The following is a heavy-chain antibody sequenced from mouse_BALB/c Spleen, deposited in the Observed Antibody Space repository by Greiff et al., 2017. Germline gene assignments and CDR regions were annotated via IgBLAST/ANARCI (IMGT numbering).Heavy chain of an antibody. J-gene: IGHJ1*01. CDR3: ARDVDWYFDV. CDR2: ISYSGST. Sequence: DVQLQESGPGLVKPSQSLSLTCTVTGYSITSYYAWNWIRQFPGNKLEWMGYISYSGSTSYNPSLKSRISITRDTSKNQFFLQLNSVTTEDTATYYCARDVDWYFDVWGAGTTVTVSS. V-gene: IGHV3-2*02. CDR1: GYSITSYYA.